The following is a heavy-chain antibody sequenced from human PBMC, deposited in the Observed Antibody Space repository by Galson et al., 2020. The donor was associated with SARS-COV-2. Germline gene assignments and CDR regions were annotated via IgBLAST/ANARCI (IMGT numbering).Heavy chain of an antibody. CDR3: ARGPPLGAAILEYGVYYYYYYMDV. J-gene: IGHJ6*03. V-gene: IGHV4-34*01. Sequence: SETLSLTCAVYGGSFSGYYWSWIRQPPGKGLEWIGEINHSGSTNYNPSLKSRVTISVDTSKNQFSLKLSSVTAADTAVYYCARGPPLGAAILEYGVYYYYYYMDVWGKGTTVTVSS. D-gene: IGHD2-2*02. CDR1: GGSFSGYY. CDR2: INHSGST.